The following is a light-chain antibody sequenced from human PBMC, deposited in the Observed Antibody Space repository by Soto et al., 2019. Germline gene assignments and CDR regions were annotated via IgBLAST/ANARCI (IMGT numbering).Light chain of an antibody. Sequence: EIQMTQSPSSLSASVGDRAPPTCRASQGISSYLAWYQQKPGKAPKLLIYEASTWESGVPARFSGSGSGTEFTLTISSLQRDDFATYYCQQYNSYSRTFGQGTKV. V-gene: IGKV1-5*01. CDR1: QGISSY. CDR3: QQYNSYSRT. J-gene: IGKJ1*01. CDR2: EAS.